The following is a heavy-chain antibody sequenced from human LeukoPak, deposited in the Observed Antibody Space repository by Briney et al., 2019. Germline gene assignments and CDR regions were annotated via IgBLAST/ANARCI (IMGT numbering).Heavy chain of an antibody. CDR1: GGSISSYY. V-gene: IGHV4-59*01. J-gene: IGHJ4*02. CDR2: IYYSGST. Sequence: SSETLSLTCTVSGGSISSYYWSWIRQPPGKGLEWIGYIYYSGSTNYNPSLKSRVTISVDTSKNQFSLKLSSVTAADTAVYYCARVARGSHNYYFDYWGQGTLVTVSS. D-gene: IGHD2-15*01. CDR3: ARVARGSHNYYFDY.